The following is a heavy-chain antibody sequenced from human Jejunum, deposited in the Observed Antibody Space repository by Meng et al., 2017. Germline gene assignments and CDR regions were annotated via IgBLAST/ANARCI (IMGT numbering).Heavy chain of an antibody. J-gene: IGHJ4*02. CDR2: INDSGST. V-gene: IGHV4-34*01. D-gene: IGHD4-11*01. CDR3: ARGNEYSNYGADF. CDR1: GGSIRDYY. Sequence: QVKLQQWGAGLLKPSETLSLTCAVYGGSIRDYYWTWIRQPPGKGLGWIGEINDSGSTNYNPSLKSRVTISVGTSKSQFYLRVSSVTAADTAVYYCARGNEYSNYGADFWGQGTLVTVSS.